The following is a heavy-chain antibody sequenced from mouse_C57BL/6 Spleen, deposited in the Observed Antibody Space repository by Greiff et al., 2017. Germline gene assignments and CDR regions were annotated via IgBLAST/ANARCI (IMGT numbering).Heavy chain of an antibody. J-gene: IGHJ2*01. Sequence: QVQLQQPGAELVKPGASVKLSCKASGYTFTSYWMHWVKQRPGRGLEWIGRIGPNSGGTKYNEKFKSTATLTVDKPSSTAYMQLSSLTSEDSAVYYCAKEGWSLYYFDYWGQVTTLTVAS. CDR1: GYTFTSYW. D-gene: IGHD2-3*01. V-gene: IGHV1-72*01. CDR3: AKEGWSLYYFDY. CDR2: IGPNSGGT.